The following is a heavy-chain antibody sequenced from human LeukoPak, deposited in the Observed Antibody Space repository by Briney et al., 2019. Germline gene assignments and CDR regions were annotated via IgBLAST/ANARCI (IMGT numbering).Heavy chain of an antibody. D-gene: IGHD2-2*01. CDR2: IYTSGST. J-gene: IGHJ3*02. CDR3: ARLVVPAAMGAFDI. CDR1: GGSTSSGSYY. Sequence: SQTLSLTCTVSGGSTSSGSYYWSWIRQPAGKGLEWIGRIYTSGSTNYNPSLKSRVTISVDTSKNQFSLKLSSVTAADTAVYYCARLVVPAAMGAFDIWGQGTMVTVSS. V-gene: IGHV4-61*02.